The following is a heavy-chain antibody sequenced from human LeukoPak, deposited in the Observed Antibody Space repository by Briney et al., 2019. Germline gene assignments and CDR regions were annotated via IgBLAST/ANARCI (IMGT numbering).Heavy chain of an antibody. V-gene: IGHV4-39*01. CDR2: IYYSGST. Sequence: KPSETLSLTCTVSGGSISSSSYYWGWIRQPPGKGLEWIGSIYYSGSTYYNPFLKSRVTISVDTSKNQFSLKLSSVTAADTAVYYCARPSTDYVWGSYRTGAFDIWGQGTMVTVSS. J-gene: IGHJ3*02. CDR3: ARPSTDYVWGSYRTGAFDI. CDR1: GGSISSSSYY. D-gene: IGHD3-16*02.